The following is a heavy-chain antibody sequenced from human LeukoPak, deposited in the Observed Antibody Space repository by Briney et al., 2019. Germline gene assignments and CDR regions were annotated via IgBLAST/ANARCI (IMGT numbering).Heavy chain of an antibody. J-gene: IGHJ4*02. Sequence: PSETLSLTCTVSGGSISSSSYYWGWIRQPPGKGLEWIGSIYYSGSTYYNPSLKSRVTISVDTSKNQSSLKLSSVTAADTAVYYCARLYSSGWYYFDYWGQGTLVTVSS. CDR2: IYYSGST. CDR3: ARLYSSGWYYFDY. D-gene: IGHD6-19*01. CDR1: GGSISSSSYY. V-gene: IGHV4-39*01.